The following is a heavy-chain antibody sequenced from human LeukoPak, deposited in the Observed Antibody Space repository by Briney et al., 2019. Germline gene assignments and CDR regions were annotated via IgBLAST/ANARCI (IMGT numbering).Heavy chain of an antibody. J-gene: IGHJ4*02. CDR3: ARDLFEYAYGLPFEY. CDR2: TGVYNDNT. Sequence: ASVKVSCKASGYTFASYGISWARQAPGQGLERMGWTGVYNDNTNLAPKFQGRVTMTTDISTSTAVMELRSLRSDDTAVYYCARDLFEYAYGLPFEYWGQGTLVTVSS. V-gene: IGHV1-18*01. CDR1: GYTFASYG. D-gene: IGHD3-10*01.